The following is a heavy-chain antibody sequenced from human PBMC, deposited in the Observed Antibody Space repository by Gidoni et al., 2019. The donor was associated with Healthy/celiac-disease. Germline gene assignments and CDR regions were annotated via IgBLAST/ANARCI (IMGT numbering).Heavy chain of an antibody. V-gene: IGHV3-66*01. CDR2: IYSGGST. D-gene: IGHD6-19*01. J-gene: IGHJ4*02. CDR1: GFTVSSNY. Sequence: EVQLVESGGGLVQPGGSLSLYCAASGFTVSSNYMSWVRQAPGRGLGWVSVIYSGGSTYYADSVKGRFTISRDNSKNTLYLQMNSLRAEDTAVYYCARLSKWLVEGSFDYWGQGTLVTVSS. CDR3: ARLSKWLVEGSFDY.